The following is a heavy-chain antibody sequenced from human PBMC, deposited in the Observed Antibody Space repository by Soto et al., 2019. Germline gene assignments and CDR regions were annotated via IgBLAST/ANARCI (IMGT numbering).Heavy chain of an antibody. CDR2: ISYDGNNK. CDR3: ARDRLPQYHFYGMDV. D-gene: IGHD5-12*01. J-gene: IGHJ6*02. Sequence: GGSLRLSCAASGFTFSSYAMHWVRQAPGKGLEWVAVISYDGNNKYCADSVKGRFTISRDNSKNTLYLQMNSLRAEDTAVYYCARDRLPQYHFYGMDVWGQGTTVTVSS. CDR1: GFTFSSYA. V-gene: IGHV3-30-3*01.